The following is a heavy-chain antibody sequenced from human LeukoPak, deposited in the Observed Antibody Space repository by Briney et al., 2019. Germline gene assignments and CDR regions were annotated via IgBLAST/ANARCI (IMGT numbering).Heavy chain of an antibody. CDR3: ARAAWLDKYFDY. CDR2: ISYDGSNK. D-gene: IGHD6-19*01. Sequence: PGRSLRLSCAASGFTFSSYAMHWVRQAPGKGLEWVAVISYDGSNKYHADSVKGRFTISRDDSKNTLYLQMNSLRAEDTAVYYCARAAWLDKYFDYWGQGTLVTVSS. J-gene: IGHJ4*02. CDR1: GFTFSSYA. V-gene: IGHV3-30*04.